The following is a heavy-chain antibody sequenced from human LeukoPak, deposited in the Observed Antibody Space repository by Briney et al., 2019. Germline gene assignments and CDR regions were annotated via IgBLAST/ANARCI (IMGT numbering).Heavy chain of an antibody. D-gene: IGHD3-16*01. CDR2: IGGTGVRT. Sequence: PGGSLRLSCAASGFTFSSYAMSWVRQASGKGLEWVSTIGGTGVRTYYADSVKGRFTISRDNSKNTLYLQINSLRAEDTAVYFCAKDRLGGPYFFHYWGQGTLVTVSS. CDR1: GFTFSSYA. V-gene: IGHV3-23*01. J-gene: IGHJ4*02. CDR3: AKDRLGGPYFFHY.